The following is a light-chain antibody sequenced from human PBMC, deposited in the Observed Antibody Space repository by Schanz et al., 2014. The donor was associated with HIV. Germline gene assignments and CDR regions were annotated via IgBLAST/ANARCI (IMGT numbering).Light chain of an antibody. CDR3: ATWDDSLDGPV. Sequence: QSAVTQAPSASGTTGQRVTISCSGSSSNIGSNTVTWYQQVPGKAPKLLIYDTYQRPSGVPDRFSGSKSGTSASLAISGLQADDEAVYYCATWDDSLDGPVFGGGTKLTVL. J-gene: IGLJ3*02. V-gene: IGLV1-44*01. CDR2: DTY. CDR1: SSNIGSNT.